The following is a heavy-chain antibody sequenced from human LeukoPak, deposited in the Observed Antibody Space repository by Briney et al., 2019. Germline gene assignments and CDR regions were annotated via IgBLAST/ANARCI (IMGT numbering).Heavy chain of an antibody. CDR3: ARDVNCSGNSCYDS. CDR1: GGSISPYY. V-gene: IGHV4-59*01. CDR2: IYYSGST. J-gene: IGHJ4*02. D-gene: IGHD2-15*01. Sequence: PSETLSLTCTVSGGSISPYYWNWIRQPPGTGLEWIGYIYYSGSTNYNPSLKSRVTISLDMSKNQFSLKLSSVTAADTAIYYCARDVNCSGNSCYDSWGQGTLVTVSS.